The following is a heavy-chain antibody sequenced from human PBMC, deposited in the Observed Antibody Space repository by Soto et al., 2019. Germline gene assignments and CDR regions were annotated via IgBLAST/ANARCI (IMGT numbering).Heavy chain of an antibody. CDR2: IVVGSGNT. CDR1: GFTFTSSA. V-gene: IGHV1-58*02. J-gene: IGHJ3*02. D-gene: IGHD2-8*02. CDR3: AATKSGVIDAFDI. Sequence: SVKVPSKASGFTFTSSAMQSVRQARGQRLEWIGWIVVGSGNTNYAQKFQERVTITRDMSTSTAYMELSSLRSEDTAVYYCAATKSGVIDAFDIWGQGTMVT.